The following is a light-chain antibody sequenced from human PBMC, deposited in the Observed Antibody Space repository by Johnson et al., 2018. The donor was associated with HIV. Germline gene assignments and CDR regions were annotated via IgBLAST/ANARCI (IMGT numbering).Light chain of an antibody. CDR1: SSNIGSHY. J-gene: IGLJ1*01. V-gene: IGLV1-51*01. CDR2: DNN. Sequence: QPVLTQPPSVSAAPGQRVTISCSGSSSNIGSHYVSWYQHLPGTAPKLLVYDNNKRPSGIPDRFSGSKSGTSATLGITGLQTGDEADYYCGKWESSLSAGGANYVFGTGTKVTVL. CDR3: GKWESSLSAGGANYV.